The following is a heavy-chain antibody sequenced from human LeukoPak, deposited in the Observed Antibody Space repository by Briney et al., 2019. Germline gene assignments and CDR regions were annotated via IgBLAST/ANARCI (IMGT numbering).Heavy chain of an antibody. V-gene: IGHV3-15*01. Sequence: GGSLRLSCAASGFTFSNAWMSWVRQAPGKGLEWVGRIKSKTDGGTTDYAAPVKGRFTISRDDSKNTLYLQMNSLKTEDTAVYYCTTLKGVDFWSGYHDAFDIWGQGTMVTVSS. J-gene: IGHJ3*02. CDR3: TTLKGVDFWSGYHDAFDI. CDR2: IKSKTDGGTT. D-gene: IGHD3-3*01. CDR1: GFTFSNAW.